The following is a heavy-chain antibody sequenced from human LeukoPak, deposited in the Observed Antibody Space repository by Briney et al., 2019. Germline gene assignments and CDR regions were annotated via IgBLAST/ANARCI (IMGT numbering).Heavy chain of an antibody. V-gene: IGHV3-23*01. CDR2: ISGFSYTT. D-gene: IGHD3-22*01. Sequence: GGSLRLSCVASGFMFSSYGMSWVRQAPGKGLEWVSSISGFSYTTHYADSVKGQFIVSRDNSKNTLYLEMNSLRAEDTALYYCAKDDSFNYDSSGYSDFWGQGTLVTVSS. J-gene: IGHJ4*02. CDR3: AKDDSFNYDSSGYSDF. CDR1: GFMFSSYG.